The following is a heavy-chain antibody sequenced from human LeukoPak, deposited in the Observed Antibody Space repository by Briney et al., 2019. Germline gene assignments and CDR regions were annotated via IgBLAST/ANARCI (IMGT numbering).Heavy chain of an antibody. CDR3: ARGGLLWFGTIINWFDP. V-gene: IGHV1-18*01. CDR1: GYTFTSYG. J-gene: IGHJ5*02. Sequence: VASVKVSCKASGYTFTSYGISWVRQAPGQGLEWMGWISAYNGNTNYAQKLQGRVTMTTDTSTSTAYMELRSLRSDDTAVYYCARGGLLWFGTIINWFDPWGQGTLVTVSS. CDR2: ISAYNGNT. D-gene: IGHD3-10*01.